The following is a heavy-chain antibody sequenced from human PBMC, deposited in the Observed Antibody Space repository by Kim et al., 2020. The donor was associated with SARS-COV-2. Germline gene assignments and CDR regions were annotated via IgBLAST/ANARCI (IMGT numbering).Heavy chain of an antibody. CDR1: GFTFSSYG. CDR2: ISYDGSNK. D-gene: IGHD3-22*01. J-gene: IGHJ4*02. V-gene: IGHV3-30*18. Sequence: GGSLRLSCAASGFTFSSYGMHWVRQAPGKGLEWVAVISYDGSNKYYADSVKGRFTISRDNSKNTLYLQMNSLRAEDTAVYYCAKDASTYYYDSSGFDYWGRGTLVTVSS. CDR3: AKDASTYYYDSSGFDY.